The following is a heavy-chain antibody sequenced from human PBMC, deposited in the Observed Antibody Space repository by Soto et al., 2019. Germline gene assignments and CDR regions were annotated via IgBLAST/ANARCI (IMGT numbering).Heavy chain of an antibody. CDR1: GGSISSGGYS. J-gene: IGHJ5*02. D-gene: IGHD2-2*02. CDR3: ARGGYCSSTSCYMPENWFDP. V-gene: IGHV4-30-2*01. Sequence: SETLSLTCAVSGGSISSGGYSWSWIRQPPGKGLEWIGYIYHSGSTYYNPSLKSRVTISVDRSKNQFSLKLSSVTAADTAVYYCARGGYCSSTSCYMPENWFDPWGQGTLVTVPS. CDR2: IYHSGST.